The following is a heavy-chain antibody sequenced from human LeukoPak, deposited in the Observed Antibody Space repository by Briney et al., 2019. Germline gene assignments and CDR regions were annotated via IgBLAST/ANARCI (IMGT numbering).Heavy chain of an antibody. D-gene: IGHD3-10*01. CDR2: IRYDGSNK. V-gene: IGHV3-30*02. CDR1: GFTFSSYG. Sequence: TGGSLRLSCAASGFTFSSYGMHWVRQAPGKGLEWVAFIRYDGSNKYYADSVKGRFTISRDNSKNTLYLQMNSLRAEDTAVYYCAKVMGSGSSNLYYYYYMDVWGKGTTVTISS. J-gene: IGHJ6*03. CDR3: AKVMGSGSSNLYYYYYMDV.